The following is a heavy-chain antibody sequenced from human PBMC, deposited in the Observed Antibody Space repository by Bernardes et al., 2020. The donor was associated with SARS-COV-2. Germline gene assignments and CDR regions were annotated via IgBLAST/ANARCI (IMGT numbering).Heavy chain of an antibody. V-gene: IGHV4-61*01. CDR3: ARVKQLCHPPAYYGMDV. CDR2: IYYSGST. CDR1: GGSISSGSYY. J-gene: IGHJ6*02. Sequence: SETLSLTCTVSGGSISSGSYYWSWIRQPPGKGLEWIGSIYYSGSTNYNPSLKSRVTISVDTSKNQFSLKLRSVTAADTAVYYCARVKQLCHPPAYYGMDVWGQGTTATGS. D-gene: IGHD6-6*01.